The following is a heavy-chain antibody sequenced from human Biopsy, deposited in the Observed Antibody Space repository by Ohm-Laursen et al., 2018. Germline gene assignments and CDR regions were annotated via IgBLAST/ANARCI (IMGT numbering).Heavy chain of an antibody. V-gene: IGHV4-59*08. CDR2: ISYSGST. CDR3: AKHGSGWTGDDALHI. CDR1: GGSISGSS. Sequence: TLSLTCTVSGGSISGSSWSWIRQAPGRGLEWVGYISYSGSTRNNPSLKSRITISVDTSKNQISLKVTSVTAADTAVYYCAKHGSGWTGDDALHIWGQGTMVTVSS. D-gene: IGHD6-19*01. J-gene: IGHJ3*02.